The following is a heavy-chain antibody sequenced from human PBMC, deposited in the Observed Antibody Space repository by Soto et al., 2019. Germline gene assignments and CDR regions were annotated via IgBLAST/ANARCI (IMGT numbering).Heavy chain of an antibody. Sequence: QIQLVQSGPEVKQPGASVRVTCKASQQSLTKFGFSWVRQAPGQGLDWMGWTNIENTTAIYAQTFQDRFIMTSDTATNPASMELRSLTSDATAIYSCAGGRSSFDPFQFDSWGQGTLVTVSS. V-gene: IGHV1-18*04. CDR3: AGGRSSFDPFQFDS. CDR2: TNIENTTA. CDR1: QQSLTKFG. J-gene: IGHJ4*02. D-gene: IGHD1-26*01.